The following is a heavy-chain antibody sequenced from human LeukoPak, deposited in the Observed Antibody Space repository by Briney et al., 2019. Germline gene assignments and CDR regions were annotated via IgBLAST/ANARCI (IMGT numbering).Heavy chain of an antibody. CDR3: ARDFPPDY. V-gene: IGHV1-18*01. J-gene: IGHJ4*02. CDR2: ISGYNGNT. Sequence: ASVKVACKASGYTFTSYGISWVRQAPGQGLEWMGWISGYNGNTNYAQKFQGRVTLTTDSSTSTAYMELRSLRSDDTAVYYCARDFPPDYWGQGTLVTVSS. CDR1: GYTFTSYG.